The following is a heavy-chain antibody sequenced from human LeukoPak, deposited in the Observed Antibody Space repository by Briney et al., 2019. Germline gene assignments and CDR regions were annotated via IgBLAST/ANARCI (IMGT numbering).Heavy chain of an antibody. CDR2: ISGSGGST. CDR3: ARDPGRQYSSIADV. D-gene: IGHD6-19*01. CDR1: GSTFSSYA. V-gene: IGHV3-23*01. Sequence: GGSLRLSCAASGSTFSSYAMSWVRQAPGKGLEWVSAISGSGGSTYYADSVKGRFTISRDNSKNTLYLQMNSLRAEDTAVYYCARDPGRQYSSIADVWGQGTTVTVSS. J-gene: IGHJ6*02.